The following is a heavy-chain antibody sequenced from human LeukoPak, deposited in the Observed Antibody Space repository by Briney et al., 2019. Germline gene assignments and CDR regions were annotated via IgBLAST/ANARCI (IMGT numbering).Heavy chain of an antibody. CDR2: ISAYNGNT. CDR1: GYTFTSYG. CDR3: ARSPTLTVYGMDV. D-gene: IGHD4-17*01. J-gene: IGHJ6*02. Sequence: ASVTVSCKASGYTFTSYGISWVRLAPGQGLEWMAWISAYNGNTNYAQNLQGRVTMTTDTSTSTAYMELRSLRSDDTAVYYCARSPTLTVYGMDVWGQETTFTVSS. V-gene: IGHV1-18*01.